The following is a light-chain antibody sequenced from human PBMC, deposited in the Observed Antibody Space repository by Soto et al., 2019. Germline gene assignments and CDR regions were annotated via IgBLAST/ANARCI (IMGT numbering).Light chain of an antibody. J-gene: IGLJ1*01. CDR3: QSYDRSLSGYV. Sequence: QSVLTQPPSVSGAPGQRVTISGTGSSSNIGAGYDVHWYQQLPGTAPKLLIYGNSNRPSGVPDRFSGSKSGTSASLAITGLQAEDEADYDCQSYDRSLSGYVFGTGTQLTVL. CDR1: SSNIGAGYD. CDR2: GNS. V-gene: IGLV1-40*01.